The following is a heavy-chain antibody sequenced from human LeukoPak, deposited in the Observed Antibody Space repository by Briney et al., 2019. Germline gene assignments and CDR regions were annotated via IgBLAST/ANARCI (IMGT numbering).Heavy chain of an antibody. CDR2: IYSGGST. Sequence: GGSLRLSCAGTGFTVSSSTMGGVRQAPGKGLEWVSVIYSGGSTYYADSVKGRFTISRDNSKNTVYLQLNNLRVEDTAVYYCARYHTALNYWGQGTLVTASS. D-gene: IGHD5-18*01. CDR1: GFTVSSST. J-gene: IGHJ4*02. CDR3: ARYHTALNY. V-gene: IGHV3-53*01.